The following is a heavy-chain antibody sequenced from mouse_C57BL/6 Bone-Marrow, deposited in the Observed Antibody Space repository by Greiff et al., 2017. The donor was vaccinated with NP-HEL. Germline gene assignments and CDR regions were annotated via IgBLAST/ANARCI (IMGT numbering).Heavy chain of an antibody. D-gene: IGHD2-3*01. Sequence: EVKLMESGGGLVKPGGSLKLSCAASGSTFSDYGMHWVRQAPEKGLEWVAYISSGSSTIYYAETLKGRFTFSRDNATNTLFLQVTSLMSEDSAMYYCARDDGYYMWYFDVWGTGTTVTVSS. CDR3: ARDDGYYMWYFDV. CDR2: ISSGSSTI. CDR1: GSTFSDYG. V-gene: IGHV5-17*01. J-gene: IGHJ1*03.